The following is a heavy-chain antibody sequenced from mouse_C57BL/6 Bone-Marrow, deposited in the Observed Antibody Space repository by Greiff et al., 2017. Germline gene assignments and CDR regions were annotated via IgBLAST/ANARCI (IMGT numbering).Heavy chain of an antibody. CDR2: ISSGGSYP. D-gene: IGHD2-5*01. J-gene: IGHJ1*03. CDR3: AREPTIVTTVFYWYFDV. V-gene: IGHV5-6*02. Sequence: DVMLVESGGDLVKPGGSLKLSCAASGFTFSSYGMSWVRQTPDKRLEWVATISSGGSYPYYPDSVQGGFTISRDNAKDTLYLQMSSLKSEDTAMYYCAREPTIVTTVFYWYFDVWGTGTTVTVSS. CDR1: GFTFSSYG.